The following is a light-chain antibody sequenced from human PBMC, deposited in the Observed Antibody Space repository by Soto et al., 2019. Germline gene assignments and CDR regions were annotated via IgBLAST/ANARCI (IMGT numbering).Light chain of an antibody. CDR2: DAS. CDR3: QQYGTLIT. J-gene: IGKJ5*01. CDR1: QSLGNTY. Sequence: EIVLTQSPGTLSLSPGERATLSCRASQSLGNTYLAWYQRKPGQAPRLLIYDASSRATDIPDRFSGSGAGPDFTLTTRRLEPEDSAVYYCQQYGTLITFGQGTRLEIK. V-gene: IGKV3-20*01.